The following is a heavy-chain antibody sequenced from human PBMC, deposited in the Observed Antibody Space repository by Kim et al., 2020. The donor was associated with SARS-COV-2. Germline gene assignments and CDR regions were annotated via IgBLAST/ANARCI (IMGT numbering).Heavy chain of an antibody. CDR2: ISYSGAGT. D-gene: IGHD6-13*01. V-gene: IGHV3-23*01. Sequence: GGSLRLSCAASGFIFSNYAMAWVRQAPGKGLEWVSGISYSGAGTYYADSVKGRFTISRDNSKNTLYLQMYSLRAEDTAVYYCATDLLSDPGAAGDCWGQG. CDR1: GFIFSNYA. J-gene: IGHJ4*02. CDR3: ATDLLSDPGAAGDC.